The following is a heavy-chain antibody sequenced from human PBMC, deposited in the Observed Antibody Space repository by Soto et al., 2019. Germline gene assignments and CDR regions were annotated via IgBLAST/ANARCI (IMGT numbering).Heavy chain of an antibody. V-gene: IGHV4-34*01. D-gene: IGHD5-12*01. Sequence: QVQLQQWGAGLLKPSETLSLNCAVTGGSLSGYYWSWIRQPPGKGLEWIGEVKDGGHTNYSPSLRGRVTISSDTSNNRFSLRLKSVTAADTGVYYCARGQEGVVATHWDQGSLVTVSS. CDR1: GGSLSGYY. CDR2: VKDGGHT. J-gene: IGHJ4*02. CDR3: ARGQEGVVATH.